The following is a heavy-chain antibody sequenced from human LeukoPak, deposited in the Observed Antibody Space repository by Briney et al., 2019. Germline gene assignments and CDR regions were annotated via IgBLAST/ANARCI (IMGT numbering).Heavy chain of an antibody. CDR3: AKSRGSGSYYNPPGGMDV. CDR1: GFTFSSYA. CDR2: ISGSGGST. V-gene: IGHV3-23*01. D-gene: IGHD3-10*01. Sequence: GGSLRLSCAASGFTFSSYAMSWVRQAPGKGLEWVSAISGSGGSTYYADSVKGRFTISRDNSKNTLYLQMNSLRAEDTAVYYCAKSRGSGSYYNPPGGMDVWGQGTTVTVSS. J-gene: IGHJ6*02.